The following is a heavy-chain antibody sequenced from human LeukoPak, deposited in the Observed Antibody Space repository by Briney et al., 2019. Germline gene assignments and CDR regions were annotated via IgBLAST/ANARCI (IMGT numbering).Heavy chain of an antibody. J-gene: IGHJ4*02. CDR2: ISGSGGST. D-gene: IGHD3-22*01. CDR3: AKATDYYDSSGYYHRPDY. Sequence: GGSLRLSCAATGFTFSSYAMSWVRQAPGKGLEWVSAISGSGGSTYYADSVKGRFTISRDNSKNTLYLQMNSLRAEDTAVYYCAKATDYYDSSGYYHRPDYWGQGTLVTVSS. V-gene: IGHV3-23*01. CDR1: GFTFSSYA.